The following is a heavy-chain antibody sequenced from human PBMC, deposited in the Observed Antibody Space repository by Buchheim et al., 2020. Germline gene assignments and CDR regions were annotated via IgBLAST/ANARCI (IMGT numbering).Heavy chain of an antibody. V-gene: IGHV4-59*01. J-gene: IGHJ4*02. CDR3: ARDRCTGGVCYLDY. CDR2: IYYSGST. D-gene: IGHD2-8*02. Sequence: QVQLQESGPGLVKPSETLSLTCTVSGGSISSYYWSWVRQPPGKGLEWIGYIYYSGSTNYNPSLQSRVTISLDTSKNQFSLKLTSVTAADAAVYYCARDRCTGGVCYLDYWGQGTL. CDR1: GGSISSYY.